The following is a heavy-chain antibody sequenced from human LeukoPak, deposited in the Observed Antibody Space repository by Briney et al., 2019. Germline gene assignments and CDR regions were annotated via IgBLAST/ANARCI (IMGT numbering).Heavy chain of an antibody. J-gene: IGHJ4*02. D-gene: IGHD2-21*02. V-gene: IGHV3-23*01. CDR2: ISGSGGST. Sequence: GGSLRLSCAASGFTFSSYAMSWVRQAPGKGVEWVSAISGSGGSTYYADSVKGRFTISRDNSKNTLYLQMNSLRAEDTAVYYCAKGSLAYCGGDCYGRYFDYWGQGTLVTVSS. CDR3: AKGSLAYCGGDCYGRYFDY. CDR1: GFTFSSYA.